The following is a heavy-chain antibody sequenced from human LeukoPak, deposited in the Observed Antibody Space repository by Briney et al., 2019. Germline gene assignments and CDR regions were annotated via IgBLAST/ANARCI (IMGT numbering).Heavy chain of an antibody. CDR2: ISSSSSYI. J-gene: IGHJ6*02. CDR1: GFTFSSYS. Sequence: GGSLRLSCAASGFTFSSYSMSWVRQAPGKGLEWVSSISSSSSYIYYADSVKGRFTISRDNAKNSLYLQMNSLRAEDTAVYYCARSVATDNGWVLTGMDVWGQGTTVTVSS. CDR3: ARSVATDNGWVLTGMDV. V-gene: IGHV3-21*01. D-gene: IGHD5-12*01.